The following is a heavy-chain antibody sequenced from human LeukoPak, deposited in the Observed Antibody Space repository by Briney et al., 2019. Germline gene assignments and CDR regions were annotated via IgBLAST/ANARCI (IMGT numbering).Heavy chain of an antibody. Sequence: SETLSLTCTVSGGSICSSSDYWSWIRQPAGKGLEWIGRIYTSGSTNYNPSLKSRITMSVDTSTKQFSLKLSSVTAAGTAVYYCARDVRVAGTYNFDYWGQGTLVTVSS. CDR2: IYTSGST. V-gene: IGHV4-61*02. CDR1: GGSICSSSDY. D-gene: IGHD6-19*01. J-gene: IGHJ4*02. CDR3: ARDVRVAGTYNFDY.